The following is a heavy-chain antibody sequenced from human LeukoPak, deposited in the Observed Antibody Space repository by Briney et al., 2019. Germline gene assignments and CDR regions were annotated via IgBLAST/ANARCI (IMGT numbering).Heavy chain of an antibody. J-gene: IGHJ4*02. V-gene: IGHV4-34*01. CDR3: ARVTGYMIEDYFDY. CDR2: INHSGST. D-gene: IGHD3-9*01. CDR1: GGSFSGYY. Sequence: SETLSLTCAVYGGSFSGYYWSWIRQPPGKGLEWIGEINHSGSTNYNPSLKSRVTISIDTSKNQFSLKLRSVTAADTAVYYCARVTGYMIEDYFDYWGQGILVTVSS.